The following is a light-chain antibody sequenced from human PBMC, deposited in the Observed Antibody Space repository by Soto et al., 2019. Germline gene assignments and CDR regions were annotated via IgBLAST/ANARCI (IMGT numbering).Light chain of an antibody. J-gene: IGKJ1*01. Sequence: DSVLTQSPGTLSLSPGERATLSCRASQSVSSNCLAWYQQKPGQAPRLLIYGASTRATGIPDRFSGSGSGTDFTLTISRLEPEDSAVYYCQQYGSSPTWTFGQGTKVDIK. CDR3: QQYGSSPTWT. CDR1: QSVSSNC. CDR2: GAS. V-gene: IGKV3-20*01.